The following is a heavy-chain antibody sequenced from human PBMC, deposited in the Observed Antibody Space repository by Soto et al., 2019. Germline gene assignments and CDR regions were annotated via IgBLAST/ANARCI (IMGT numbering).Heavy chain of an antibody. CDR1: GESFIGYY. V-gene: IGHV4-34*01. J-gene: IGHJ5*02. Sequence: QVHLQQWGAGLLKPSETLSLTCAVYGESFIGYYWTWIRQSPGKGLEWIGEINHGGSTNYNPSIKSRVTISIDTSKNQFSLKLTSVTAADTSVYYCARTDIVTTNWFDPWGQGTLVTVSS. CDR2: INHGGST. CDR3: ARTDIVTTNWFDP. D-gene: IGHD5-12*01.